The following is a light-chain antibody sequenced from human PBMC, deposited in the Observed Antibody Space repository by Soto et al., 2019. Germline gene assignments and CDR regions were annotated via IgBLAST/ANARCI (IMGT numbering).Light chain of an antibody. CDR2: KAA. Sequence: DSQMTQYPSTLSASVGDRVTITCRASQSISSWLAWYQQKPGKAPKLLISKAATLQSGVPPRFSGSGPGTEFTITISSLQPDDFATYYRQQYESYPMTFGGGTKVEIK. V-gene: IGKV1-5*03. CDR3: QQYESYPMT. CDR1: QSISSW. J-gene: IGKJ4*01.